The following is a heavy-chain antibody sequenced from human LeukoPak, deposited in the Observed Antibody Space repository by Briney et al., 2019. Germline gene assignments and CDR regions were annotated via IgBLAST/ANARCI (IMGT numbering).Heavy chain of an antibody. V-gene: IGHV3-23*01. CDR1: GFTFSTFA. J-gene: IGHJ3*02. CDR3: AKDRPHYYGSGRYDAFDI. CDR2: IFPSGGEI. D-gene: IGHD3-10*01. Sequence: GGSLRLSCAASGFTFSTFAMIWVRQPPGKGLEWVSSIFPSGGEIHYADSVRGRFTISRDNSKSTLSLQMNSLRAEDTAVYYCAKDRPHYYGSGRYDAFDIWGQGTMVTVSS.